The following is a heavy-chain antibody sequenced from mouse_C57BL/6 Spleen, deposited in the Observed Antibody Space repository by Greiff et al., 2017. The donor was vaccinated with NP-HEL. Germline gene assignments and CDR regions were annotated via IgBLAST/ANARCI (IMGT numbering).Heavy chain of an antibody. CDR3: TYGSSLFFDY. CDR1: GFNIKDDY. J-gene: IGHJ2*01. Sequence: EVQLQESGAELVRPGASVKLSCTASGFNIKDDYMHWVKQRPEQGLEWIGWIDPENGDTESASKFQGKATITADTSSNTAYLQLSSLTSEDTAVYYCTYGSSLFFDYWGQGTTLTVSS. D-gene: IGHD1-1*01. CDR2: IDPENGDT. V-gene: IGHV14-4*01.